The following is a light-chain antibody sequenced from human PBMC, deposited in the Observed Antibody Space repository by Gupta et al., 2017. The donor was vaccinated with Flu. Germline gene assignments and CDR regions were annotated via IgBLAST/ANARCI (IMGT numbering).Light chain of an antibody. CDR2: DVS. CDR1: QGSGND. Sequence: PSSLSASVGDRNTSTCRASQGSGNDLDWYQQKPGKAPQRLIYDVSSLQSGVPSRFSGSGSGTDFTLKISRVETEDVAAYYCLQSKRYPYTFGQGTKLEIK. CDR3: LQSKRYPYT. V-gene: IGKV1-17*01. J-gene: IGKJ2*01.